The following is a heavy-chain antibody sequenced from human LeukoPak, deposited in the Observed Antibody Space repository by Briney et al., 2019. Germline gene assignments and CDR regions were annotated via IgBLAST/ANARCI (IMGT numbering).Heavy chain of an antibody. D-gene: IGHD3-10*01. V-gene: IGHV3-21*04. CDR1: GFTFSSYS. CDR2: ISSSSSYI. CDR3: AKDLLGIGSGFFDI. J-gene: IGHJ3*02. Sequence: GGSLRLSCAASGFTFSSYSMNWVRQAPGKGLEWVSSISSSSSYIYYADSVKGRFTISRDNAKNSLYLQMNSLRTEDTALYYCAKDLLGIGSGFFDIWGQGTMVTVSS.